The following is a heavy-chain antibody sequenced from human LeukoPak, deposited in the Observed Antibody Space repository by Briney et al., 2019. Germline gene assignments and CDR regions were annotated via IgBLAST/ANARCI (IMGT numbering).Heavy chain of an antibody. D-gene: IGHD6-19*01. CDR1: GYTFTSYG. Sequence: ASVKVSCKASGYTFTSYGISWVRQAPGQGLEWMGWIGAYNGNTNYAQKLQGRVTMTTDTSTSTAYMELRSLRSDDTAVYYCATAGFGSSGWIRWFDPWGQGTLVTVSS. V-gene: IGHV1-18*01. J-gene: IGHJ5*02. CDR2: IGAYNGNT. CDR3: ATAGFGSSGWIRWFDP.